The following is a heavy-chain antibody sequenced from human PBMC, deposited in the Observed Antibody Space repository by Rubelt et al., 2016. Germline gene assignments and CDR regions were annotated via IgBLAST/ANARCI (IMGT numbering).Heavy chain of an antibody. CDR2: INHSGTT. CDR1: GGSFSGYY. V-gene: IGHV4-34*01. D-gene: IGHD1-26*01. J-gene: IGHJ4*02. Sequence: QVQLQLWGAGLLKPSETLSLTCAVYGGSFSGYYWSWIRQAPGKGLEWIGEINHSGTTNNNPSLKSRVTTSVDTSKNQFSLKLRSVTAADPAVYYCARRGFRRPDYYPLEYWGQGALVTVSS. CDR3: ARRGFRRPDYYPLEY.